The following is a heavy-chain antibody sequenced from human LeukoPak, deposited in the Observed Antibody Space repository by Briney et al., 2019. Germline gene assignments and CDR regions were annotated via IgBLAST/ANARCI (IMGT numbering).Heavy chain of an antibody. J-gene: IGHJ3*02. Sequence: PGGSLRLSCAAPGFTFSHYWMSWVRQTPGKGLEWVANIKPDGSDKYYVDSVKGRFTISRDNAKNSLYLQMDSLRGEVTGVYYCAREDMWAFDMWGQGTMVTVSS. D-gene: IGHD2-15*01. CDR2: IKPDGSDK. CDR1: GFTFSHYW. CDR3: AREDMWAFDM. V-gene: IGHV3-7*01.